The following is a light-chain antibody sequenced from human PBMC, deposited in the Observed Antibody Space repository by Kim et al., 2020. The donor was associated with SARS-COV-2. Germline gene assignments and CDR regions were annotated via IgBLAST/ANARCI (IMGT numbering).Light chain of an antibody. Sequence: LSPGERATPSCRARQSVSSSYLAWYQQKPGQAPRLLIYGASSRATGIPDRFSGSGSGTDFTLTISRLEPEDFAVYYCQQYGSTGTFGQGTKVDIK. CDR2: GAS. CDR3: QQYGSTGT. J-gene: IGKJ1*01. V-gene: IGKV3-20*01. CDR1: QSVSSSY.